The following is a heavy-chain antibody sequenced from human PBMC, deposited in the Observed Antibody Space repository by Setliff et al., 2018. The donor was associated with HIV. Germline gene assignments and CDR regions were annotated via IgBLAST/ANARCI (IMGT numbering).Heavy chain of an antibody. CDR1: GCIFIRYY. CDR3: ASPFGASDSGGYEYEAFAI. J-gene: IGHJ3*02. CDR2: INPHTGVT. V-gene: IGHV1-2*02. Sequence: GASVKVSCKTSGCIFIRYYIFWVRQAPGQGLEWMGNINPHTGVTRYAEKFQGRVTMTRDTSITTAYMELSRLRSDDTAVYYCASPFGASDSGGYEYEAFAIWGQGTVVTVSS. D-gene: IGHD3-22*01.